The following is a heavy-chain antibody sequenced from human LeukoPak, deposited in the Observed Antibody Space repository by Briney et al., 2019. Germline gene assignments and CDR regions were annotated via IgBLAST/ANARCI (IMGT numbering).Heavy chain of an antibody. CDR2: ISSSSNTI. CDR3: ARAVTVVTRGGLVFDY. V-gene: IGHV3-48*02. Sequence: PGAALRLSCAASGFTFSSYSMNWVRKAPGKGLEWVSYISSSSNTIYYADSVKGRFTISRDNAKNSLFLQMNSLRDEDTSVYYCARAVTVVTRGGLVFDYWGQGTLVTVSS. D-gene: IGHD2-21*02. J-gene: IGHJ4*02. CDR1: GFTFSSYS.